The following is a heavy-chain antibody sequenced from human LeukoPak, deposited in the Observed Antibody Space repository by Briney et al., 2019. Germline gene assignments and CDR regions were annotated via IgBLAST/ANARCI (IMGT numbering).Heavy chain of an antibody. D-gene: IGHD3-22*01. J-gene: IGHJ3*02. Sequence: SETLSLTCIVSGDSFSTTSYFWGWIRQPPGQGLEWIGTFYYTGTTYYNPSLKSRVSISVDTSKNQFSLKLSSVTAADTAVYYCARRSSYYYGSSGYPAAFDIWGQGTMVTVSS. CDR3: ARRSSYYYGSSGYPAAFDI. CDR2: FYYTGTT. CDR1: GDSFSTTSYF. V-gene: IGHV4-39*07.